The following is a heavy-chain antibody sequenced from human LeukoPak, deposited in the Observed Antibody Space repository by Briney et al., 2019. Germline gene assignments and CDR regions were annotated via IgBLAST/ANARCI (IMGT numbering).Heavy chain of an antibody. CDR3: ARDGQMLVSVY. V-gene: IGHV1-2*02. Sequence: ASVKVSCKASGYTFTSYDINWVRQAPGQGLEWMGWINPNSGGTNYAQKFQGRVTMTRDTSISTAYMELSRLRSDDTAVYYCARDGQMLVSVYWGQGTLVTVSS. J-gene: IGHJ4*02. CDR2: INPNSGGT. D-gene: IGHD6-13*01. CDR1: GYTFTSYD.